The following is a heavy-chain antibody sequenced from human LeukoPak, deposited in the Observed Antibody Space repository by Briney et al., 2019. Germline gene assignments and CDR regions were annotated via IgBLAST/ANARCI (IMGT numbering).Heavy chain of an antibody. D-gene: IGHD3-22*01. J-gene: IGHJ4*02. Sequence: GASVKVSCKASGYTFTGYYMHWVRQAPGQGLEWMGWINPNSGGTNYAQKFQGRVTMTRDTSISTAYMELSRLRSDDTAVYYCASPLGYYDSSGYYGRMDYWGQGTLVTVS. CDR1: GYTFTGYY. V-gene: IGHV1-2*02. CDR3: ASPLGYYDSSGYYGRMDY. CDR2: INPNSGGT.